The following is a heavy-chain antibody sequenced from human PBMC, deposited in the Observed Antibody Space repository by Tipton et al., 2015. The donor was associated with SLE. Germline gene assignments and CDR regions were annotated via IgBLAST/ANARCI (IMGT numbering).Heavy chain of an antibody. D-gene: IGHD6-6*01. CDR3: ARLSASTDAFDI. V-gene: IGHV4-59*12. CDR1: GGSISTYY. CDR2: IYYSGST. Sequence: TLSLTCTVSGGSISTYYCAWIRQPPGKGLEWIGYIYYSGSTNYNPSLESRVTISADTSKNQFSLRLSSVSAADTAVYYCARLSASTDAFDIWGQGTVVTVSS. J-gene: IGHJ3*02.